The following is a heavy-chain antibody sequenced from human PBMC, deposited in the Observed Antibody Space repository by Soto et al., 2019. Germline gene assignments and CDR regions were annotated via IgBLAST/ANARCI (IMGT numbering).Heavy chain of an antibody. V-gene: IGHV1-69*01. CDR3: AREKGIQLWEAKYGMDV. Sequence: QVQLVQSGAEVKKPGSSVKVSCKASGGTFSSYAISWVRQAPGLGLEWMGGIIPIFGTANYAQKFQGRVTITADESTSTAYMELSSLRSEDTAVYYCAREKGIQLWEAKYGMDVWGQGTTVTVSS. D-gene: IGHD5-18*01. CDR1: GGTFSSYA. CDR2: IIPIFGTA. J-gene: IGHJ6*02.